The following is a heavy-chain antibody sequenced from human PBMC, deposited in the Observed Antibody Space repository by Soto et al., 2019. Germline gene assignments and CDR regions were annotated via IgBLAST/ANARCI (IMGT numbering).Heavy chain of an antibody. CDR1: GGSISRGGYY. J-gene: IGHJ4*02. D-gene: IGHD3-22*01. Sequence: QVQLQESGPGLVKPSQTLSLTCTVSGGSISRGGYYWSWIRQHPGKGLEWIGYIYYSGSTYYNPSLKSRVTISVDTSKNQFSLKLSSVTAADTAVYYCARAPTKSYDSLFDYWGQGTLVTVSS. V-gene: IGHV4-31*03. CDR3: ARAPTKSYDSLFDY. CDR2: IYYSGST.